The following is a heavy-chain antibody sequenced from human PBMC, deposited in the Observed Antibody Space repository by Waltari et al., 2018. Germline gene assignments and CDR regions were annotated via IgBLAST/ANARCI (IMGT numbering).Heavy chain of an antibody. V-gene: IGHV3-23*04. CDR1: GFTFSSYA. D-gene: IGHD6-13*01. CDR2: ISGSGGST. Sequence: EVQLVESGGGLVQPGGSLRLSCAASGFTFSSYAMSWVRQAPGKGLEWVSAISGSGGSTYYADSVKCRFTISRDNSKNTLYLQMNSLRAEDTAVYYCAARQLVRFDYYYMDVWGKGTTVTVSS. CDR3: AARQLVRFDYYYMDV. J-gene: IGHJ6*03.